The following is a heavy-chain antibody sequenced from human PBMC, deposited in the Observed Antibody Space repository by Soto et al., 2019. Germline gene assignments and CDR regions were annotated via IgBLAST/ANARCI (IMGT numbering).Heavy chain of an antibody. CDR3: ARHRAFITTVTTFGY. D-gene: IGHD4-4*01. CDR2: IYYSGST. Sequence: PSETLSLTCTVSGGSISSSSYYWGWIRQPPGKGLEWIGSIYYSGSTYYNPSLKSRVTISVDTSKNQFSLKLSSVTAADTAVYYCARHRAFITTVTTFGYWGQGTLVTVSS. CDR1: GGSISSSSYY. J-gene: IGHJ4*02. V-gene: IGHV4-39*01.